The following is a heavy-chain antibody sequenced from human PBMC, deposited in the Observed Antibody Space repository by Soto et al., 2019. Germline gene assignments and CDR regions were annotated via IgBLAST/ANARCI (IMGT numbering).Heavy chain of an antibody. V-gene: IGHV3-73*01. J-gene: IGHJ4*02. D-gene: IGHD6-19*01. CDR2: IRSKANSYAT. Sequence: GGSLRLSCAASGFTFSGSAMHWVRQASGKGLEWVGRIRSKANSYATAYAASVKGRFTISRDDSKNTAYLQMNSLKTEDTAVYYCARVGQQWLSGWVDYWGQGTLVTVSS. CDR1: GFTFSGSA. CDR3: ARVGQQWLSGWVDY.